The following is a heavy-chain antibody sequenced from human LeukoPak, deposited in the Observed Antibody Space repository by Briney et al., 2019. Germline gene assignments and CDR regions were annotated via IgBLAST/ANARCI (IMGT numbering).Heavy chain of an antibody. CDR2: IYYSGST. D-gene: IGHD3-10*01. J-gene: IGHJ2*01. CDR1: GGSISSSYHY. V-gene: IGHV4-39*07. CDR3: ANTTLYGSGSSDWYFDL. Sequence: SETLSLTCTVSGGSISSSYHYWGWIRQPPGKGLEWIGSIYYSGSTYYNPSLKSRVTISVGTSKNQFSLKLSSVTAADTAVYYCANTTLYGSGSSDWYFDLWGRGTLVTVSS.